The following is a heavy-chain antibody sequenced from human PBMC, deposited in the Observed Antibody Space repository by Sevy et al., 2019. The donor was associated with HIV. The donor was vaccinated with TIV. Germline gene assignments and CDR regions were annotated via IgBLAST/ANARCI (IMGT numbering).Heavy chain of an antibody. CDR2: TSGRGGMT. CDR3: AREGDQQPFDY. J-gene: IGHJ4*02. CDR1: GFTFSTYA. V-gene: IGHV3-23*01. Sequence: GGSLRLSCAASGFTFSTYAMNWVRQAPGKGLEWVSATSGRGGMTYYADSVKGRFTISSDNSKNTLYLQMNSLRAEDTAVYYCAREGDQQPFDYWGQGTLVTVSS. D-gene: IGHD6-13*01.